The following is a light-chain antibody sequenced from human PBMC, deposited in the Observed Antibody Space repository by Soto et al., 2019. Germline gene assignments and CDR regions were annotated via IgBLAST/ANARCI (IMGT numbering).Light chain of an antibody. CDR2: DVS. V-gene: IGLV2-14*03. CDR1: SSDVGGYNY. Sequence: QSALTQPASVSGSPGQSITISCTGTSSDVGGYNYVSWYQHHPGKAPKLMIYDVSNRPSGVSNRFSGSKSGNTASLTISGXXXXXXXXXYCCSYTTSNTRQIVFGTGTKVTVL. CDR3: CSYTTSNTRQIV. J-gene: IGLJ1*01.